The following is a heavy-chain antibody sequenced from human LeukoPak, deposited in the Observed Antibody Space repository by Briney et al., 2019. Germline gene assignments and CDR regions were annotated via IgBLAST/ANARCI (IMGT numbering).Heavy chain of an antibody. CDR2: INPANGAT. Sequence: GASVKVSCKASGYTFTNCYMHWVRQAPGRGLEWMGIINPANGATSYAQKFQGRVTMTRDTSTSIVYMELNSLRSEDTAVNYCATAPPSGTYYYFDYWGQGTLVTVSS. J-gene: IGHJ4*02. CDR1: GYTFTNCY. V-gene: IGHV1-46*01. CDR3: ATAPPSGTYYYFDY. D-gene: IGHD1-26*01.